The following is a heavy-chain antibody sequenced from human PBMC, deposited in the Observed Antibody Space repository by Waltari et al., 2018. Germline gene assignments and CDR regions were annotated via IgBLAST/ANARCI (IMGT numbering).Heavy chain of an antibody. CDR3: ARDMTTVAYYGMDV. V-gene: IGHV3-33*01. CDR2: ILYDGSNK. CDR1: GFTFSSQG. D-gene: IGHD4-17*01. J-gene: IGHJ6*02. Sequence: QVQLVESGGGVVQPGRSLRRSCAASGFTFSSQGLHGVGQGPGKVLEWLAVILYDGSNKYYADSVKGRFTISSDNSKTTLYLQMNSLRAEDTAVYYCARDMTTVAYYGMDVWGQGTTVTVSS.